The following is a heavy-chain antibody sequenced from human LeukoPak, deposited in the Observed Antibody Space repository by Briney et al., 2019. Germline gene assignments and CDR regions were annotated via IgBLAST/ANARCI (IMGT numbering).Heavy chain of an antibody. J-gene: IGHJ4*01. CDR2: VYYSGSA. V-gene: IGHV4-59*01. CDR3: ARRVSTTSSFFDY. Sequence: SETLSLTCNVSGGSITNYYWGWIRQPPGKGLERIGYVYYSGSANYNSSLQSRVTILVDTSKNQFSLRLSSVTAADTAVYYCARRVSTTSSFFDYWGHGALVTVSS. CDR1: GGSITNYY. D-gene: IGHD3-22*01.